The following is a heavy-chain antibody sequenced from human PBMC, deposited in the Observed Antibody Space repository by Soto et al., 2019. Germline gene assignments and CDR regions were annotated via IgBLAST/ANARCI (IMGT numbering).Heavy chain of an antibody. CDR2: IWYDGSNK. CDR1: GFTFSSYG. Sequence: QVQLVESGGGVVQPGRSLRLSCAASGFTFSSYGMHWVRQAPGKGLEWVAVIWYDGSNKYYADSVKGRFTISRDNSKNTMYLQMNSLRAEDTAVYYCARDRFPYSYDSSGYQVEVYYYYYGMDVWGQGTTVTVSS. J-gene: IGHJ6*02. V-gene: IGHV3-33*01. CDR3: ARDRFPYSYDSSGYQVEVYYYYYGMDV. D-gene: IGHD3-22*01.